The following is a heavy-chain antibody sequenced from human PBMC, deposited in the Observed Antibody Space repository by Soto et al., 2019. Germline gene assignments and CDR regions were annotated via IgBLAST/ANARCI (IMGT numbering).Heavy chain of an antibody. CDR2: IIPILGIA. V-gene: IGHV1-69*02. Sequence: QVQLVQSGAEVKKPGSSVKVSCKASGGTFSSYTISWVRQAPGQGLEWMGRIIPILGIANYAQKFQGRVTITADKATRTAYMELSSLRSEDTAVYSCASLMSSRYCYGMDVWGQGTTVPVSS. J-gene: IGHJ6*02. CDR1: GGTFSSYT. CDR3: ASLMSSRYCYGMDV. D-gene: IGHD3-10*01.